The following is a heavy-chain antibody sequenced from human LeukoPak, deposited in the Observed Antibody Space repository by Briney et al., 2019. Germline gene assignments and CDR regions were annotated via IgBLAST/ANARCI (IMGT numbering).Heavy chain of an antibody. Sequence: SETLSLTCTVSGDSITSSSYYWGWIRQPPGKGLEWIGSIYYSGSTYYNLSLKSRVTISVDTSKNQFSLKLSSVTAADTAGYYCARDLHSSSWSFDYWGQGTLVTVSS. CDR3: ARDLHSSSWSFDY. CDR1: GDSITSSSYY. CDR2: IYYSGST. J-gene: IGHJ4*02. V-gene: IGHV4-39*07. D-gene: IGHD6-13*01.